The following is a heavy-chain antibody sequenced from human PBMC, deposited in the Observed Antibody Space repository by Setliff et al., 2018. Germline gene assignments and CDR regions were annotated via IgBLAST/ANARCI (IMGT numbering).Heavy chain of an antibody. J-gene: IGHJ4*02. Sequence: GASVKVSCKTSGYAFTGNYIHWVRQAPGQRLEWMGWINAGNGNTKYSQKFQGRVTITRDTSASTAYMELSSLRSEDTAVYYCARGGTLVDYWGQGTLVTVSS. V-gene: IGHV1-3*01. D-gene: IGHD2-15*01. CDR1: GYAFTGNY. CDR3: ARGGTLVDY. CDR2: INAGNGNT.